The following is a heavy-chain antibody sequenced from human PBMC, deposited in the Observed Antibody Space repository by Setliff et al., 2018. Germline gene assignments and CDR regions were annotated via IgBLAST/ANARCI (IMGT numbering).Heavy chain of an antibody. V-gene: IGHV4-39*07. J-gene: IGHJ4*02. CDR1: GGSISSSSYY. CDR2: IYYSGST. Sequence: PSETLSLTCTVSGGSISSSSYYWGWIRQPPGKGLEWIGSIYYSGSTYYNPSLKSRVTISVDTSKNQFSLKLSSVTAADTAVYYCASTPDGDLYYNFWSGYYLTLDYWGQGTLGTVSS. D-gene: IGHD3-3*01. CDR3: ASTPDGDLYYNFWSGYYLTLDY.